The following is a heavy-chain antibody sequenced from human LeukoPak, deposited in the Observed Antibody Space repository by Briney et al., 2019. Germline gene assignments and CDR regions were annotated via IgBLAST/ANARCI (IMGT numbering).Heavy chain of an antibody. CDR1: GGSFSGYY. CDR3: ARTIRYYDSSGYWSPGRYFDY. J-gene: IGHJ4*02. D-gene: IGHD3-22*01. Sequence: TTSETLSLTCAVYGGSFSGYYWSWIRQPPGKGLEWIGEINHSGSTNCNPSLKSRVTISVDTSKNQFSLKLSSVTAADTAVYYCARTIRYYDSSGYWSPGRYFDYWGQGTLVTVSS. CDR2: INHSGST. V-gene: IGHV4-34*01.